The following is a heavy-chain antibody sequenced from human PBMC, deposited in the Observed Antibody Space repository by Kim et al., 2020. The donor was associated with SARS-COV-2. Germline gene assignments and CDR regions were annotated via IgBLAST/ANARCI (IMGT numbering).Heavy chain of an antibody. V-gene: IGHV3-23*01. CDR2: ISGSGGST. Sequence: GGSLRLSCAASGFTFSSYAMSWVRQAPGKGLEWVSAISGSGGSTYYADSMKGRFTISRDNSKNTLYLQMNSLRAEDTAVYYCAKDSAYDFWSGYYTGFDYWGQGTLVTVSS. CDR3: AKDSAYDFWSGYYTGFDY. D-gene: IGHD3-3*01. CDR1: GFTFSSYA. J-gene: IGHJ4*02.